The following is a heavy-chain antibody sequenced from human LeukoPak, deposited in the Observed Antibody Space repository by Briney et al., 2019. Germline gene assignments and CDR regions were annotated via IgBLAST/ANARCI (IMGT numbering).Heavy chain of an antibody. V-gene: IGHV4-39*07. Sequence: PSETLSLTCTVSGGSISSSSYYWGWIRQPPGKGLEWIGEINHSGSTNYNPSLRSRVTISVDTSKNQFSLKLSSVTAADTAVYYCARRRRLLWFGELLRAFDIWGQGTMVTVSS. CDR3: ARRRRLLWFGELLRAFDI. CDR1: GGSISSSSYY. D-gene: IGHD3-10*01. CDR2: INHSGST. J-gene: IGHJ3*02.